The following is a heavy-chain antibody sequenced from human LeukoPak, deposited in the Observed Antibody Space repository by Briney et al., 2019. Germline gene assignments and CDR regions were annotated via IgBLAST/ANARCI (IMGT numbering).Heavy chain of an antibody. D-gene: IGHD5-18*01. CDR3: ARRRGYSYGYLISPRDYYYYYMDV. Sequence: PSETLSLTCAVYGGSFSGYYWSWIRQPPGKGLEWIGEINHSGSTNYNPSLKSRVTISVDTSKNQFSLKLSSVTAADTAVYYCARRRGYSYGYLISPRDYYYYYMDVWGKGTTVTISS. CDR1: GGSFSGYY. J-gene: IGHJ6*03. V-gene: IGHV4-34*01. CDR2: INHSGST.